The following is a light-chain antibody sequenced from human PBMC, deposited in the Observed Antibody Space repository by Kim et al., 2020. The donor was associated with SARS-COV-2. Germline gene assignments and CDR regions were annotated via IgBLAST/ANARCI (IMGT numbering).Light chain of an antibody. CDR2: EVT. CDR3: SSYAGNNILV. V-gene: IGLV2-8*01. CDR1: SSDVGDYNF. Sequence: GQAITTSCTRTSSDVGDYNFVSWQQQYPGKAPKLLIYEVTKRPSGVPDRFSGSKSGNTASLTVSGLQAEDEADYYCSSYAGNNILVFGGGTQLTVL. J-gene: IGLJ2*01.